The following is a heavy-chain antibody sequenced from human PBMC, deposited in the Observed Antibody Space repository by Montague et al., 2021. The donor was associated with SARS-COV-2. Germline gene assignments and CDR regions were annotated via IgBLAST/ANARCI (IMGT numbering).Heavy chain of an antibody. V-gene: IGHV6-1*01. D-gene: IGHD1-14*01. Sequence: CAISGDSVSSNIAAWNWIRQSPSRGLEWLGRTYYRSKWYNDYAFSVRSRITISPDTSKNQFSLQLNSVTPEDTAVYYCTQERGPGRTTWHYFDYWGQGTLVTVSS. CDR3: TQERGPGRTTWHYFDY. CDR1: GDSVSSNIAA. CDR2: TYYRSKWYN. J-gene: IGHJ4*02.